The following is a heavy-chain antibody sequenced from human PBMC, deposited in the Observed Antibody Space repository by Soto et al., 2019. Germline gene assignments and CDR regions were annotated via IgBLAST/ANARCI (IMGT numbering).Heavy chain of an antibody. Sequence: QVQLVESGGGVVQPGTSLRLSCAASGFTFSGHGMHWVRQAPGKGLEWMAVIWYDGSKKYYGDSVKGRFTISRDNSKNXXFLQRNSLRVEDTAVYYCARGRGGDYGGNSGYYDYWGQGTLVTVSS. V-gene: IGHV3-33*01. D-gene: IGHD4-17*01. CDR3: ARGRGGDYGGNSGYYDY. CDR2: IWYDGSKK. CDR1: GFTFSGHG. J-gene: IGHJ4*02.